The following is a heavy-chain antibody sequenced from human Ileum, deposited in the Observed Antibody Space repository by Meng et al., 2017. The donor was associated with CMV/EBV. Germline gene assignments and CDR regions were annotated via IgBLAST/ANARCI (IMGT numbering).Heavy chain of an antibody. V-gene: IGHV4-38-2*02. D-gene: IGHD4-11*01. J-gene: IGHJ4*02. CDR3: ARVGRGMTTTNVHFDY. Sequence: SETLSLTCTVSGYSISSGYYWGWIRQPPGKGLEWIGSIYHSGSTYYNPSLKSRVTISVDTSKNQFSLKLSSVTAADTAVYYCARVGRGMTTTNVHFDYWGQGTLVTVSS. CDR1: GYSISSGYY. CDR2: IYHSGST.